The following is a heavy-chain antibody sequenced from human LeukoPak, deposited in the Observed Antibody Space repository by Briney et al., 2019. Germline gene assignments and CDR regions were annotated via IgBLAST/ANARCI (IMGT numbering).Heavy chain of an antibody. V-gene: IGHV4-38-2*02. CDR2: VYHSGST. Sequence: SKTLSLTCTVSDYSISSGYYWGWIRQPPGKGLEWIGSVYHSGSTYYNPSLKSRVAMSVDTSKNQFSLYLTSVTAADTAVYYCARGTSGGNPYFDYWGQGTLVTVSS. CDR3: ARGTSGGNPYFDY. J-gene: IGHJ4*02. CDR1: DYSISSGYY. D-gene: IGHD2-15*01.